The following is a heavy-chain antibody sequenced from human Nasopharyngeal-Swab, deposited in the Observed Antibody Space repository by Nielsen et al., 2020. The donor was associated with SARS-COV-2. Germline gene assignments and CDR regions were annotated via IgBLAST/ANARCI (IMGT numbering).Heavy chain of an antibody. J-gene: IGHJ4*02. CDR3: ARGPNQGTVEN. V-gene: IGHV4-34*01. CDR1: GGSFSGYY. Sequence: SETLSLTCAVYGGSFSGYYWSWIRQPTGKGLEWIGEINHSGSTNYNTSLKSRVTISVDTSKNQFSLKLSSVTAADTAVYYCARGPNQGTVENCGQGTLVTVSS. D-gene: IGHD1-14*01. CDR2: INHSGST.